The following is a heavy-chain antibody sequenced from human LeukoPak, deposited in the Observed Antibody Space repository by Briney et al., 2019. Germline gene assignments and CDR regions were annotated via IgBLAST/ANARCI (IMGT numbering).Heavy chain of an antibody. CDR1: GFTFSSYG. D-gene: IGHD3-10*01. CDR2: ISYDGSNK. J-gene: IGHJ4*02. V-gene: IGHV3-30*03. Sequence: GGSLRLSCAASGFTFSSYGMHWVRQAPGKGLEWVAVISYDGSNKYYADSVKGRFTISRDNSKNTLYLQMNSLRAEDTAVYYCAPLWFGELSGYWGQGTLVTVSS. CDR3: APLWFGELSGY.